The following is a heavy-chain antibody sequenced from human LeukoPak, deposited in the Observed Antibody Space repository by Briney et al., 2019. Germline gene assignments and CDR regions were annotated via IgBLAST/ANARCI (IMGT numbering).Heavy chain of an antibody. D-gene: IGHD3-3*01. CDR3: ATDYDFWSGPPLGYMDV. V-gene: IGHV3-21*01. Sequence: GGSLRLSCAASGFTFSSYSMNWVRQAPGKGLEWVSSISSSSSYIYYASSVKGRFTISRDNAKNSLYLQMNSLRAEDTAVYYCATDYDFWSGPPLGYMDVWGKGTTVAVSS. CDR2: ISSSSSYI. CDR1: GFTFSSYS. J-gene: IGHJ6*03.